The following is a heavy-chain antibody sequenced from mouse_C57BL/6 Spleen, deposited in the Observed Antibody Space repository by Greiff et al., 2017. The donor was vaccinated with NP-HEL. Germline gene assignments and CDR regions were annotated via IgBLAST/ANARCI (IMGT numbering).Heavy chain of an antibody. J-gene: IGHJ3*01. Sequence: VQLQQSGAELVRPGASVKLSCTASGFTIKDDYMHWVKQRPEQGLEWIGWIDPENGDTEYASKFQGKATITADTSSNTAYLQLSSLTSEDTAVYYCTTLTGTFAYWGQGTLVTVSA. CDR1: GFTIKDDY. CDR2: IDPENGDT. CDR3: TTLTGTFAY. V-gene: IGHV14-4*01. D-gene: IGHD4-1*01.